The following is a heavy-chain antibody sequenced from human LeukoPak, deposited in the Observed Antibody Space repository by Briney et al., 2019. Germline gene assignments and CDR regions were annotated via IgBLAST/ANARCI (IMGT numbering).Heavy chain of an antibody. J-gene: IGHJ4*02. CDR1: GFTFSSYA. V-gene: IGHV3-23*01. CDR2: LSGSGLSK. Sequence: GGSLRLSCAASGFTFSSYAMSWVRQAPGKGLQWVSALSGSGLSKYYADSVKGRFTISRDNSKNTLYLQMNSLRAEDTAIYYCAKGSSPSSSWKFDYWGQGILVTVST. D-gene: IGHD6-13*01. CDR3: AKGSSPSSSWKFDY.